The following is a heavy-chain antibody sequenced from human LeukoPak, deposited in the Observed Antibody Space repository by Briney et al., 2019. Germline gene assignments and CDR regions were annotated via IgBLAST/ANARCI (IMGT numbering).Heavy chain of an antibody. D-gene: IGHD3-3*01. J-gene: IGHJ6*03. CDR1: GYTFTGYY. CDR3: ARVGLRFLEWLSPDYYYYYYMDV. CDR2: INPNSGGT. V-gene: IGHV1-2*02. Sequence: GASVKVSCKASGYTFTGYYMHWVRQAPGQGLEWMGWINPNSGGTNYAQKFQGRVTMTRDTSISTAYMELSRLRSDDTAVYYCARVGLRFLEWLSPDYYYYYYMDVWGKGTTVTVSS.